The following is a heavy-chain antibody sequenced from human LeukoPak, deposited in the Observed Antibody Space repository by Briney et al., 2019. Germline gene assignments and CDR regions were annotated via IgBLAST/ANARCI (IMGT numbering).Heavy chain of an antibody. CDR3: ARRPVAAEYFQH. CDR1: GFSFTNYA. D-gene: IGHD6-25*01. CDR2: ISYDESKI. V-gene: IGHV3-30*03. Sequence: GGSLRLPCTGSGFSFTNYAMHWFRKAPGEGLEWVAVISYDESKIYYADSVKGRFTISRDLSTNTLYLQMNSLTTEDTAMYFCARRPVAAEYFQHWGQGTLVTVSS. J-gene: IGHJ1*01.